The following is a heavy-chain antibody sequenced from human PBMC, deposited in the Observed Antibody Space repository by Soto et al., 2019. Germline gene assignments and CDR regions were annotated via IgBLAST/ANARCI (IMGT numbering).Heavy chain of an antibody. V-gene: IGHV3-53*05. D-gene: IGHD3-22*01. Sequence: GGSLRLSCVVSGLPXSTNYMSWVRQAPGKGLEWVSFIYSDGRTFYADSVKGRFTISRDNSKNTLYLQMNSLRPEDTSVYYCAREYSLAVVAPGYWGQGILVTVSS. CDR1: GLPXSTNY. J-gene: IGHJ4*02. CDR3: AREYSLAVVAPGY. CDR2: IYSDGRT.